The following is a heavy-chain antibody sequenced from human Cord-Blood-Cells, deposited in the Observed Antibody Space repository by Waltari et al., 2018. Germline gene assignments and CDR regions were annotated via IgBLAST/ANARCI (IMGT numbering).Heavy chain of an antibody. CDR3: ARVRDSSSWYPHYYYYGMDV. D-gene: IGHD6-13*01. CDR1: GGSFSGYY. Sequence: QVQLQQWGAGLLKPSETLSLTCAVYGGSFSGYYWSWIRPPPVKGLEWIGEINHSRSTNDNPALSGRGTIAVDTSKNQFPLKLSSVPAADTSVYYCARVRDSSSWYPHYYYYGMDVWGQGTTVTVSS. V-gene: IGHV4-34*01. CDR2: INHSRST. J-gene: IGHJ6*02.